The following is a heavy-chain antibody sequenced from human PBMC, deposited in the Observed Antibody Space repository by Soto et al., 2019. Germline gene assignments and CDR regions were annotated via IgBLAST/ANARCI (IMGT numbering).Heavy chain of an antibody. V-gene: IGHV1-69*06. CDR3: AIVLRFLEWLLSPFDY. J-gene: IGHJ4*02. CDR1: GGTFSRYS. CDR2: IIPIFGTA. D-gene: IGHD3-3*01. Sequence: SVKVSCKASGGTFSRYSISWVRQAPGQGLEWMGGIIPIFGTANYAQKFQGRVTITADKSTSTAYMELSSLRSEDTAVYYCAIVLRFLEWLLSPFDYWGQGTLVTVSS.